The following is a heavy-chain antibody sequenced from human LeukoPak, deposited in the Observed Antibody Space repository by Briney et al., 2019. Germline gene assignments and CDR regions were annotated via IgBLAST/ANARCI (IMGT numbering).Heavy chain of an antibody. CDR3: ARDYGDYGMDV. V-gene: IGHV3-48*02. D-gene: IGHD4-17*01. Sequence: GGSLRLSCAASGFTFSSYSMNWVRQAPGKGLEWVSYISSSSSTIYYADSVKGRFTISRDNAKNSLYLRMNSLRDEDTAVYYCARDYGDYGMDVWGQGTTVTVSS. CDR2: ISSSSSTI. J-gene: IGHJ6*02. CDR1: GFTFSSYS.